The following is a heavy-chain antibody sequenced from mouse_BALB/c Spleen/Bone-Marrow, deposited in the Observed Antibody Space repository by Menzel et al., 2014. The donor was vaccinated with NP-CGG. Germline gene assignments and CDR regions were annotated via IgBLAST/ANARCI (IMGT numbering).Heavy chain of an antibody. J-gene: IGHJ2*01. Sequence: VQLQQSGAELVKPGASVKLSCKASGYTFTSYYLYWVKQRPGQGLEWIGMIHPFDSETRLNQKFKDKATLTVDRSSSTAYMQLSSPTSEDSAVYYCARRERTGMNYWGQGTTLTVSS. D-gene: IGHD4-1*01. CDR2: IHPFDSET. V-gene: IGHV1-74*01. CDR3: ARRERTGMNY. CDR1: GYTFTSYY.